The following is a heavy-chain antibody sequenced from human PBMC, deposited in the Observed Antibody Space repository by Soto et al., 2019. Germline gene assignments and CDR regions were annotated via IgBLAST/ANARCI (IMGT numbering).Heavy chain of an antibody. CDR3: ARGPSFPVFGWFDP. CDR1: GGSFSGYY. D-gene: IGHD3-3*01. J-gene: IGHJ5*02. V-gene: IGHV4-34*01. CDR2: INHSGST. Sequence: KASETLSLTCAVYGGSFSGYYWSWIRQPPGKGLEWIGEINHSGSTNYNPSLKSRVTISVDTSKNQFSLKLSSVTAADTAVYYCARGPSFPVFGWFDPWGQGTLVTVSS.